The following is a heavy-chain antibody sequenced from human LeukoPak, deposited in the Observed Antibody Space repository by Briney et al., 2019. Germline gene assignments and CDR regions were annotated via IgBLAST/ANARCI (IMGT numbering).Heavy chain of an antibody. J-gene: IGHJ3*02. D-gene: IGHD2-15*01. CDR1: GFTFSSNW. CDR2: IKQDGSDK. CDR3: GIAVSHGFDI. V-gene: IGHV3-7*03. Sequence: GGSLRLSCAASGFTFSSNWMSWVRQAPGKGLEWVANIKQDGSDKYYLESVKGRFTISRDNAKNSLYLQMNSLRAEDTAVYYCGIAVSHGFDIRGQGTMVTVSS.